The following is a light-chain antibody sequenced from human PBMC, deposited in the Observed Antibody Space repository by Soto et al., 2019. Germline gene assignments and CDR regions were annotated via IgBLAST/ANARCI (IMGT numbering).Light chain of an antibody. CDR3: QQYGSSPLT. Sequence: EIVLTQSPGTLSLSPGERATLSCGARQYVSVNFLAWYQQKPGQAPRLLIYGASSRATGIPDRFSGSGSGTDFTLTIDRLEPEDFAVYYCQQYGSSPLTFGQGTKVEIK. CDR1: QYVSVNF. J-gene: IGKJ1*01. V-gene: IGKV3-20*01. CDR2: GAS.